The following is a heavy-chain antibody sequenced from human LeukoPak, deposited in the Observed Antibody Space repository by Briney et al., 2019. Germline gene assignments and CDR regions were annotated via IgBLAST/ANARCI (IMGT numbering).Heavy chain of an antibody. D-gene: IGHD3-10*01. J-gene: IGHJ6*02. Sequence: SVKVSCKASGGTFSSYAISWVRQAPGQGLEWMGGIIPIFGTANYAQKFQGRVTITADESTSTAYMELRSLRSDDTAVYYCARDRNYYGSGSYYTPYYYGMDVWGQGTTVTVSS. CDR3: ARDRNYYGSGSYYTPYYYGMDV. V-gene: IGHV1-69*01. CDR1: GGTFSSYA. CDR2: IIPIFGTA.